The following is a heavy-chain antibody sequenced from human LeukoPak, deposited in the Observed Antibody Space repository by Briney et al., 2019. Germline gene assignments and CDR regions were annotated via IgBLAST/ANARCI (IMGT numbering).Heavy chain of an antibody. V-gene: IGHV4-39*01. Sequence: SETLSLTCTVSGGSISSSSYYWGWIRQPPGKGLEWIGSIYYSGSTYYNPSLKSRVTISVDTSKNQFSLKLSSVTAADTAVYYCGRQPGGTAAFDIWGQGTMVTVSS. CDR1: GGSISSSSYY. D-gene: IGHD1-1*01. CDR2: IYYSGST. J-gene: IGHJ3*02. CDR3: GRQPGGTAAFDI.